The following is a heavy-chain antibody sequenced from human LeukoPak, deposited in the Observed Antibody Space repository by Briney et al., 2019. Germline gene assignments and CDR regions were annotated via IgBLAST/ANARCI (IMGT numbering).Heavy chain of an antibody. CDR1: GFAFSTSW. J-gene: IGHJ4*02. V-gene: IGHV3-7*01. CDR3: ARGTPACYFDY. Sequence: GGSLRLSCAASGFAFSTSWMTWARQAPGKGLEWVANIKKDGSAIHYVDSVKGRFTISRDNAKNSLYLQMNSLRAEDTAVYYCARGTPACYFDYWGQGTLVTVSS. CDR2: IKKDGSAI.